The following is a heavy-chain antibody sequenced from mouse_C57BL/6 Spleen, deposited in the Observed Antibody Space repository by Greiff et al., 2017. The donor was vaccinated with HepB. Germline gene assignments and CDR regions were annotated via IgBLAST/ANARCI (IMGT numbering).Heavy chain of an antibody. CDR2: ISYDGSN. D-gene: IGHD2-4*01. CDR1: GYSITSGYY. V-gene: IGHV3-6*01. J-gene: IGHJ4*01. CDR3: ARGGYDYDLYAMDY. Sequence: DVKLQESGPGLVKPSQSLSLTCSVTGYSITSGYYWNWIRQFPGNKLEWMGYISYDGSNNYNPSLKNRISITRDTSKNQFFLKLNSVTTEDTATYYCARGGYDYDLYAMDYWGQGTSVTVSS.